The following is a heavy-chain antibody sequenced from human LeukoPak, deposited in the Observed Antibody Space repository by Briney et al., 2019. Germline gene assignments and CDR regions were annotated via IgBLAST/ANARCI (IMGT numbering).Heavy chain of an antibody. CDR3: ARVAHYYGMDV. CDR2: IKQDGSEK. V-gene: IGHV3-7*01. J-gene: IGHJ6*02. CDR1: GFTFSSYA. Sequence: QPGGSLRLSCAASGFTFSSYAMHWVRQAPGKGLEWVANIKQDGSEKYYVDSVKGRFTISRDNAKNSLYLQMNSLRAEDTAVYYCARVAHYYGMDVWGQGTTVTVSS.